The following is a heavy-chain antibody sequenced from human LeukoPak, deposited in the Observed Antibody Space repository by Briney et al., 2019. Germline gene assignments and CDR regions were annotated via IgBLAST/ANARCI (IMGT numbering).Heavy chain of an antibody. D-gene: IGHD3-9*01. CDR1: GGSISSNC. J-gene: IGHJ4*02. V-gene: IGHV4-59*08. CDR3: ARHEGVTGYYPLDY. Sequence: SETLSLTCTVSGGSISSNCWSWMLQPPGKGLDFIGYFYYSGSTTYNPSLKSRVTISVDTSKNQFSLKLSSVTAADTAIYYCARHEGVTGYYPLDYWGQGTLVTVSS. CDR2: FYYSGST.